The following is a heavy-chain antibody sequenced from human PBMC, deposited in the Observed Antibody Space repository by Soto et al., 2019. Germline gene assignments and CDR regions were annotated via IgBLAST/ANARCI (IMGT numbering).Heavy chain of an antibody. J-gene: IGHJ4*02. Sequence: SLRLSCAASGFTFDDYAMHWVRQAPGKGLEWVSGISWNSGSIGYADSVKGRFTISRDNAKNSLYLQMNSLRAEDTALYYCAKDRVYDILTGSDYWGQGTLVTVSS. CDR1: GFTFDDYA. CDR3: AKDRVYDILTGSDY. V-gene: IGHV3-9*01. D-gene: IGHD3-9*01. CDR2: ISWNSGSI.